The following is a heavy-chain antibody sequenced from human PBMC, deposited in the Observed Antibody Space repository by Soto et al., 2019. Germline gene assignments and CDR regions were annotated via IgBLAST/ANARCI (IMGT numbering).Heavy chain of an antibody. J-gene: IGHJ4*02. Sequence: QVHLVQSGDEVKRPGASVKLSCKASGYIFSNYAITWVRQAPGQGLEWVGWVSAYSGDAYYAHKFQDRVLMTTETSTRTAYLELRSLRSDGTAVYVCARGVGVDGTTEPGDDYWGPATMVTASS. D-gene: IGHD1-1*01. CDR3: ARGVGVDGTTEPGDDY. CDR2: VSAYSGDA. CDR1: GYIFSNYA. V-gene: IGHV1-18*01.